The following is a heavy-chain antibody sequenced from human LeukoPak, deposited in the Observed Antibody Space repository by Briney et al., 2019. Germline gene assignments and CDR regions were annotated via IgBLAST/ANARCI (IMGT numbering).Heavy chain of an antibody. CDR1: GYTFTGHY. D-gene: IGHD3-22*01. J-gene: IGHJ4*02. CDR3: ARDQNYYDTNTYYGIDC. V-gene: IGHV1-2*02. CDR2: VNANNGAT. Sequence: ASLKVSCKTSGYTFTGHYIHWVRQAPGQGLQWVGWVNANNGATHCAQKLQDRGTMTRDTSISTAYMQLSRLTSDDTAVYYCARDQNYYDTNTYYGIDCWGQGTLVTVSS.